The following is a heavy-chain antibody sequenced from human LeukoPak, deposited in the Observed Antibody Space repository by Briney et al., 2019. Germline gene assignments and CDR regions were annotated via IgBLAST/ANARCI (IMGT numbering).Heavy chain of an antibody. V-gene: IGHV3-23*01. Sequence: PGGSLRLSCAASGFTFNNAWMSWVRQAPGKGLEWVSVISGGGGTTYYSDSVKGRFTISRDNSKNTLYLQMNSLRAEDTAIYYCAKASTFGELNRPFDYWGQGTPVTVS. J-gene: IGHJ4*02. D-gene: IGHD3-10*01. CDR3: AKASTFGELNRPFDY. CDR2: ISGGGGTT. CDR1: GFTFNNAW.